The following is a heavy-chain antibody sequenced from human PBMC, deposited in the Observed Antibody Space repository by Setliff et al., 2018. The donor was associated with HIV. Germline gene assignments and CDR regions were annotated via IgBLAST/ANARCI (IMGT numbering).Heavy chain of an antibody. D-gene: IGHD2-15*01. CDR1: GGSISSETFS. V-gene: IGHV4-61*02. J-gene: IGHJ5*02. CDR3: ARGAYCGGASCSLTRFDP. Sequence: SETLSLTCTVSGGSISSETFSWNWIRQPAGKGLEWTGRIYTSGSTDYNPSLKSRVTMSVDTSKNQFSLKLSSLTAADTAVYYCARGAYCGGASCSLTRFDPWGQGTLVTVSS. CDR2: IYTSGST.